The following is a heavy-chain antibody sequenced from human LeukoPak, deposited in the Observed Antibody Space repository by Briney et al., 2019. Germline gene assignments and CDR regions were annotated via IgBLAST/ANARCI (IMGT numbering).Heavy chain of an antibody. CDR2: INPNSGRT. CDR1: GYTFTSYY. V-gene: IGHV1-46*01. CDR3: ARDHYHKIHSVMVTAPDY. Sequence: ASVKVSCKASGYTFTSYYMDWVRQAPGQGLEWMGIINPNSGRTGYAQKFQGRVTMTRDTSTSTVYMELSSLRSEDTAVYYCARDHYHKIHSVMVTAPDYWGQGTLVIVSS. J-gene: IGHJ4*02. D-gene: IGHD2-21*02.